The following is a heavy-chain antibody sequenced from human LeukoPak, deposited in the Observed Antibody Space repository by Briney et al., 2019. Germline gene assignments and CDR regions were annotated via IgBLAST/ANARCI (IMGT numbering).Heavy chain of an antibody. D-gene: IGHD3-16*02. CDR3: ARGVWGSYRYNGGVYFDY. CDR1: GGTFSSYT. V-gene: IGHV1-69*02. Sequence: SVKVSCKASGGTFSSYTISWVLQAPGQGLERMGRIIPILGIANYAQKFQGRVTITADKSTSTAYMELSSLRSEDTAVYYCARGVWGSYRYNGGVYFDYWGQGTLVTVSS. J-gene: IGHJ4*02. CDR2: IIPILGIA.